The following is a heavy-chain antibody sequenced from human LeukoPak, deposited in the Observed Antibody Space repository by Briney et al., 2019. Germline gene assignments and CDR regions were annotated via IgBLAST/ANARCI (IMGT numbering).Heavy chain of an antibody. Sequence: ASVKVSCKASGYTFTSYGISWVRQAPGQGLEWMGWISPNNGNTNYAQKLQGRVTMTTDTSSTTAYMELWSLRSDDTAVYYCARDVSRSGWFWSFFGHWGQGTPVTVSS. J-gene: IGHJ1*01. CDR3: ARDVSRSGWFWSFFGH. CDR1: GYTFTSYG. D-gene: IGHD6-19*01. CDR2: ISPNNGNT. V-gene: IGHV1-18*01.